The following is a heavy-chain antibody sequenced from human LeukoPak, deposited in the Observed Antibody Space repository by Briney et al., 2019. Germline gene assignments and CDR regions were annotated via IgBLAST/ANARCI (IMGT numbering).Heavy chain of an antibody. V-gene: IGHV1-69*05. CDR2: IIPIFGTA. D-gene: IGHD1-26*01. Sequence: SVKVSCKASGGTFSSYAISWVRQAPGQGLEWMGGIIPIFGTANYAQKFQGRVTITTDESTSTAYMELSSLRSEDTAVYYCATLVLSGSYSRFDYWGQGTLVTVSS. CDR1: GGTFSSYA. CDR3: ATLVLSGSYSRFDY. J-gene: IGHJ4*02.